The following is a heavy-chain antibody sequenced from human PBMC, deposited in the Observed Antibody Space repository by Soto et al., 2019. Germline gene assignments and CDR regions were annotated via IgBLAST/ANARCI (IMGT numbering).Heavy chain of an antibody. CDR2: IIPILGIA. CDR3: ARDKGIVVVPAAMGGGGDAFDI. V-gene: IGHV1-69*04. Sequence: GVSVKGSCKAAGGTLSGYTSSWVRHAPAQGLEWMGRIIPILGIANYAQKFQGRVTITADKSTSTAYMELSSLRSEDTAVYYCARDKGIVVVPAAMGGGGDAFDIWGQGTMVTVSS. D-gene: IGHD2-2*01. J-gene: IGHJ3*02. CDR1: GGTLSGYT.